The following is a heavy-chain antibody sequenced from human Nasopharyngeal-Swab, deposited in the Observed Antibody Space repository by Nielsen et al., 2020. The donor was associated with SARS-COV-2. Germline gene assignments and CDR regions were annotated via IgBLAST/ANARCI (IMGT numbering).Heavy chain of an antibody. D-gene: IGHD4-23*01. CDR1: GFSLSTSGMC. CDR2: IDWDDDK. Sequence: SGPTLVKPTQTLTLTCTFSGFSLSTSGMCVSWIRQPPGKALEWLARIDWDDDKYYSTSLRTRLIISKDTSKNQVVLTMTNMDPVDTATYYCARTLVTVAAFDYWGQGTLVTVSS. V-gene: IGHV2-70*11. J-gene: IGHJ4*02. CDR3: ARTLVTVAAFDY.